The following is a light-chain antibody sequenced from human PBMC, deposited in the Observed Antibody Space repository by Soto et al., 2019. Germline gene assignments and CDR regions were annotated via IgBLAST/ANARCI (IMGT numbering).Light chain of an antibody. J-gene: IGKJ2*01. Sequence: DIQMTQSHSTLSASVGDRVTITCRASQSIGSSLAWYQQKPGKGPKLLIYDASTLESGVPSRFSGSGFGTEVALTISSLQPDDFATFYCQQYNSYGTFGQGTKLEIK. CDR1: QSIGSS. CDR3: QQYNSYGT. CDR2: DAS. V-gene: IGKV1-5*01.